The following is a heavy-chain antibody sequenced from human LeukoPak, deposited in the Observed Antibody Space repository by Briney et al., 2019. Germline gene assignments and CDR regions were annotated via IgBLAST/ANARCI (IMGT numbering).Heavy chain of an antibody. D-gene: IGHD4-17*01. Sequence: PGGSLRLSCAASGFTFSSYGMHWVRQAPGKGLEWVAFIRYDGSNKYYADSVKGRVTISRDNSKNTLYLQMNSLRAEDTAVHYCAKATDYGDFADYWGQGTLVTVSS. J-gene: IGHJ4*02. CDR2: IRYDGSNK. V-gene: IGHV3-30*02. CDR3: AKATDYGDFADY. CDR1: GFTFSSYG.